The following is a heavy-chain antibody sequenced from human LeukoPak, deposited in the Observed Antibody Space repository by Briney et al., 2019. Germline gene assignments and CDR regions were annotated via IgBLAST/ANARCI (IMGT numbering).Heavy chain of an antibody. CDR1: GGSISSSSYY. D-gene: IGHD3-22*01. CDR2: IYYSGST. CDR3: ARSNDNYDRSGYYFDY. J-gene: IGHJ4*02. V-gene: IGHV4-39*07. Sequence: SETLSLTCTVSGGSISSSSYYWGWIRQPPGKGLEWIGSIYYSGSTYYNPSLKSRGTMSIDTSKNRFSLKLNSVTAADTAVYYCARSNDNYDRSGYYFDYWGQGTLVTVSS.